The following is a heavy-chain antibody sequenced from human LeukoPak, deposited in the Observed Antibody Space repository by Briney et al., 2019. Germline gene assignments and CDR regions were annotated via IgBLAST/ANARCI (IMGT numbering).Heavy chain of an antibody. Sequence: SSQTLSLTCTVSGGSISSGSYYWSWIRQPAGKGLEWIGRISTSGSTNYNPSLKSRVTISVDTSKNQFSLKLSSVTAADTAVYYCARRAKTERGHSYGLDYWGQGTLVTVSP. CDR1: GGSISSGSYY. V-gene: IGHV4-61*02. J-gene: IGHJ4*02. D-gene: IGHD5-18*01. CDR2: ISTSGST. CDR3: ARRAKTERGHSYGLDY.